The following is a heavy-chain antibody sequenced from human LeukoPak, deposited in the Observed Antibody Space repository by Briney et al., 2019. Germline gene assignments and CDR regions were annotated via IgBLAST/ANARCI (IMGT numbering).Heavy chain of an antibody. Sequence: GGSLRLSCAASGFTFSSYAMHWVRQAPGKGLEWVAVISYDGSNKYYADSVKGRFTISRGNSKNTLYLQMNSLRAEDTAVYYCALEGDSSGPKPFDYWGQGALVTVSS. J-gene: IGHJ4*02. CDR2: ISYDGSNK. V-gene: IGHV3-30*04. CDR3: ALEGDSSGPKPFDY. D-gene: IGHD3-22*01. CDR1: GFTFSSYA.